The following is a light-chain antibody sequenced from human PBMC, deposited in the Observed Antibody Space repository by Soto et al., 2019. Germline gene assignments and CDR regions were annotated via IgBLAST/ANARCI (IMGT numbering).Light chain of an antibody. J-gene: IGLJ3*02. Sequence: QPVLTQPGSVSGSPGQTITVSGTGASSDVGTYNLVSWYQQHPGKAPKLMIFEVSKRPSGVSNRFAGSKSGNTASLTISGLQAEYEADYYCCSYAGSSTWVFGGGTKLTVL. CDR3: CSYAGSSTWV. V-gene: IGLV2-23*02. CDR1: SSDVGTYNL. CDR2: EVS.